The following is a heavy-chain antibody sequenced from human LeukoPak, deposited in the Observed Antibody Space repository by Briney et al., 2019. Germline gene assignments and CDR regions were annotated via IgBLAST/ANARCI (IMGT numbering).Heavy chain of an antibody. D-gene: IGHD6-19*01. V-gene: IGHV3-21*04. Sequence: GGSLRLSCAASGFTFSSSTMNWVRQAPGKGLEWVSSISDSGRNIYYVDSVKGRFTISRDNAKSSLYLQMNSLRVEDTAVYYCARASQWSRYVWGQGTTVTVSS. CDR1: GFTFSSST. J-gene: IGHJ6*02. CDR2: ISDSGRNI. CDR3: ARASQWSRYV.